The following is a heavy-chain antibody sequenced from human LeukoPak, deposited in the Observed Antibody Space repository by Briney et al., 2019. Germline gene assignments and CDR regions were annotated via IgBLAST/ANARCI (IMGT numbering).Heavy chain of an antibody. CDR1: GFTFSSYS. CDR2: ISSSSSTI. J-gene: IGHJ4*02. Sequence: GGSLRLSCAASGFTFSSYSMNWVRQAPGKGLEWVSYISSSSSTIYYADSVKGRFTISRDNAKNSLYLQMNSLRAEDTAVYYCARDPDRWQWMYYLDYWGQGTLVTVSS. V-gene: IGHV3-48*01. D-gene: IGHD6-19*01. CDR3: ARDPDRWQWMYYLDY.